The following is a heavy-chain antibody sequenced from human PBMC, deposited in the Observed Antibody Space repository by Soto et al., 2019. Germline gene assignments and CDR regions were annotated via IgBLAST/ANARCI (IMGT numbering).Heavy chain of an antibody. Sequence: ASVKVSCKASGYTFTSYGISWVRQAPGQGLEWMGWISAYNGNTNYAQKLQGRVTMTTDTSTSTAYMELRSLRSDDTAVYYCARDYGDDSSGYYSDYWGQGTLVTVS. V-gene: IGHV1-18*01. CDR1: GYTFTSYG. CDR2: ISAYNGNT. J-gene: IGHJ4*02. CDR3: ARDYGDDSSGYYSDY. D-gene: IGHD3-22*01.